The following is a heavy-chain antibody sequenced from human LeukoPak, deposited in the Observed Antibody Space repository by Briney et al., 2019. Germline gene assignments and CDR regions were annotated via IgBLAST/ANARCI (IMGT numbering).Heavy chain of an antibody. D-gene: IGHD6-13*01. J-gene: IGHJ4*02. Sequence: SVKVSCKASGGTFSSYAISWVRQAPGQGLEWMGRIIPILGIANYAQKFQGRVTITADKSTSTAYMELSSLRSEDTAVYYRARGDSSRHFDYWGQGTLVTVSS. CDR3: ARGDSSRHFDY. CDR2: IIPILGIA. V-gene: IGHV1-69*04. CDR1: GGTFSSYA.